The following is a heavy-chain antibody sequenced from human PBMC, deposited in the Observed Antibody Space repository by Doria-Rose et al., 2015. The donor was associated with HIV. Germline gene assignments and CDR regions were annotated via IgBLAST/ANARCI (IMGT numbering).Heavy chain of an antibody. CDR3: ARVLSVTYDY. CDR2: IFYTGST. J-gene: IGHJ4*02. CDR1: GGSISHYY. D-gene: IGHD2-21*02. Sequence: QVQLQESGPGLVQPSATLSLTCSVSGGSISHYYCSWIRQPPGSGLEYIGDIFYTGSTNYSPSLKSRVSISIDTSKNKFSLRLSSVTAADTAVYYCARVLSVTYDYWGQGTLVTVSS. V-gene: IGHV4-59*01.